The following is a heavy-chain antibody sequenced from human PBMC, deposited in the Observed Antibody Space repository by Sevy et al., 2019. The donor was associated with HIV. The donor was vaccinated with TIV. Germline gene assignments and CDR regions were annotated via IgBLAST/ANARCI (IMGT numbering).Heavy chain of an antibody. Sequence: GGSLRLSCAASGFTFSSYSMNWVRQAPGKGLEWVSSISSSSYIYYADSVKGRFTISRDNAKNSLYLQMNSLRAEDTAVYYCARGGYGDYTDAFDIWGQGTMVTVSS. CDR1: GFTFSSYS. CDR2: ISSSSYI. CDR3: ARGGYGDYTDAFDI. D-gene: IGHD4-17*01. J-gene: IGHJ3*02. V-gene: IGHV3-21*01.